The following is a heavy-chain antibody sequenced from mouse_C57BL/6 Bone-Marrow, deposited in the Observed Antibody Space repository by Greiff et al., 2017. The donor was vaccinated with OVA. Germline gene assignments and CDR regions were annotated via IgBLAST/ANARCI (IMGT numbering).Heavy chain of an antibody. CDR3: ARKPYYYGSSSYYFDY. CDR1: GFTFSDYG. V-gene: IGHV5-17*01. J-gene: IGHJ2*01. Sequence: EVQLVESGGGLVKPGGSLKLSCAASGFTFSDYGMHWVRQAPEKGLEWVAYISSGSSTIYYADTVKGRFTISRDNAKNTLFLQMTSLRSEDTAMYYCARKPYYYGSSSYYFDYWGQGTTLTVSS. D-gene: IGHD1-1*01. CDR2: ISSGSSTI.